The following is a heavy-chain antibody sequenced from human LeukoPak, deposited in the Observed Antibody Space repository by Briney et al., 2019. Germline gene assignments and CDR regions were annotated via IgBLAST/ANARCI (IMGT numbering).Heavy chain of an antibody. Sequence: GGSLRLSCAASGFTFSDYYMSWIRQAPGKGLEWVSYLSGSGNTIYYADSVKGRFTISRDNAKNSLYLQMNNLGAEDTAVYFCASRYCSGGSCHFDYWGQGTPVTVSS. CDR2: LSGSGNTI. CDR3: ASRYCSGGSCHFDY. V-gene: IGHV3-11*01. D-gene: IGHD2-15*01. J-gene: IGHJ4*02. CDR1: GFTFSDYY.